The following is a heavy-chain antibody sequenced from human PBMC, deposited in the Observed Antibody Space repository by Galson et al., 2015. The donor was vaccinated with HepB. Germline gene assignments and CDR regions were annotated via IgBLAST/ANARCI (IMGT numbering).Heavy chain of an antibody. CDR3: ARGLPLWFGELSGGYYFDY. V-gene: IGHV4-34*01. CDR2: INHSGST. CDR1: GGSFSGYY. D-gene: IGHD3-10*01. Sequence: SETLSLTCAVYGGSFSGYYWSWIRQPPGKGLEWIGEINHSGSTNYNPSLKSRVTISVDTSKNQFSLKLSSVTAADTAVYYCARGLPLWFGELSGGYYFDYWGQGTLVTVSS. J-gene: IGHJ4*02.